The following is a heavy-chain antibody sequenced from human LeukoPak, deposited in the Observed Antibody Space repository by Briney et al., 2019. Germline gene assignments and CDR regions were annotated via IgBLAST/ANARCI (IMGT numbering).Heavy chain of an antibody. D-gene: IGHD3-10*01. V-gene: IGHV4-39*01. CDR1: GGSISSSSYY. CDR2: IYYSGST. J-gene: IGHJ5*02. Sequence: SETLSLTCTVSGGSISSSSYYWGWIRQPPGKGLEWIGSIYYSGSTYYNPSLKSRVTISVDTSKNQFSLKLSSVTAADTAVYYCARWSGELFANWFDPWGQGTLVTVPS. CDR3: ARWSGELFANWFDP.